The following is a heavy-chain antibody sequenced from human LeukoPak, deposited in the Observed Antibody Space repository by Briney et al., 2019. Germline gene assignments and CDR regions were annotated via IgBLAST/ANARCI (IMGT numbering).Heavy chain of an antibody. CDR2: MHPNSGDT. J-gene: IGHJ4*02. CDR1: GYIFTDYY. CDR3: AIANTYEGTGFDY. D-gene: IGHD2-21*01. Sequence: ASVKVSCKASGYIFTDYYIHWVRQAPGQGLEWMGRMHPNSGDTNYAQKFEGRVTMARDTSISTAYMELSRLTSDDTAVYYCAIANTYEGTGFDYWGQETLVTVSS. V-gene: IGHV1-2*06.